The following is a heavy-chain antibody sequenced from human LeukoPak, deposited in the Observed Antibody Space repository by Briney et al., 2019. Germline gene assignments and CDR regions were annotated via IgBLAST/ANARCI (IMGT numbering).Heavy chain of an antibody. V-gene: IGHV1-69*05. CDR2: IIPIFGTA. J-gene: IGHJ6*03. CDR3: AATVGVSLGYYYMDV. Sequence: ASVKVSCKASGGTFSSYAISWARQAPGQGLEWMGGIIPIFGTANYAQKFQGRVTITTDESTSTAYMELSSLRSEDTAVYYCAATVGVSLGYYYMDVWGKGTTVTVSS. D-gene: IGHD4-23*01. CDR1: GGTFSSYA.